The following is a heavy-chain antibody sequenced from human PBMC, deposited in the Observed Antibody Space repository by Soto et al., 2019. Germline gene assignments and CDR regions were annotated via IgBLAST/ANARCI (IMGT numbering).Heavy chain of an antibody. V-gene: IGHV3-15*07. CDR1: GLTISNAW. Sequence: EVQLVESGGGFIYPGGSLRLSCAASGLTISNAWMNWVRQAPGKGLEWVGRIKTNTEGGTTDYAAAVKGRFTVSRDDSTNTLYLQMNSLRNEDTAVYYCTTGSVEGVWGQGTTVTVSS. J-gene: IGHJ6*02. CDR2: IKTNTEGGTT. CDR3: TTGSVEGV. D-gene: IGHD2-15*01.